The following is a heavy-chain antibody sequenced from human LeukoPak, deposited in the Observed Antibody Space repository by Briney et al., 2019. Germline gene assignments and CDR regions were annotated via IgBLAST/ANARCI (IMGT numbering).Heavy chain of an antibody. D-gene: IGHD5-18*01. CDR1: GGSISSSSYF. V-gene: IGHV4-39*01. CDR3: ARDGYTYGSFDY. CDR2: IYYSGST. J-gene: IGHJ4*02. Sequence: SETLSLTCSVSGGSISSSSYFWGWIRQPPGKGLEWIGSIYYSGSTYSNPSLKSRVTISVDTSKSQFYLKLSSVTAADTAVYYCARDGYTYGSFDYWGQGTLVTVSS.